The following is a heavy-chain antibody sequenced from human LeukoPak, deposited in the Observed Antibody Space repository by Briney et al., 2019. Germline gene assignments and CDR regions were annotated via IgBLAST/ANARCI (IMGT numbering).Heavy chain of an antibody. D-gene: IGHD6-13*01. CDR3: AREPRDSSSWYDY. CDR1: GYTFTGYY. V-gene: IGHV1-18*04. CDR2: ISAYNGNT. Sequence: ASVKVSCKASGYTFTGYYMHWVRQAPGQGLEWMGWISAYNGNTNYAQKLQGRVTMTTDTSTSTAYMELKSLRSDDTAVYYCAREPRDSSSWYDYWGQGTLVTVSS. J-gene: IGHJ4*02.